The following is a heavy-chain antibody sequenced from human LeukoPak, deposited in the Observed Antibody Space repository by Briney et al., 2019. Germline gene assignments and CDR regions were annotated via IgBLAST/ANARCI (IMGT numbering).Heavy chain of an antibody. J-gene: IGHJ3*02. CDR2: MNPNSGNT. CDR1: GYTFTSYD. D-gene: IGHD4-17*01. CDR3: ARNDYGGHDAFDI. Sequence: ASVKVSCKASGYTFTSYDINWVRQAAGQWLEWVGWMNPNSGNTGYAQKFQGRVTMTRSTSINTAYMELSSLRSEDTAVYYCARNDYGGHDAFDIWGQGTVVIVSS. V-gene: IGHV1-8*01.